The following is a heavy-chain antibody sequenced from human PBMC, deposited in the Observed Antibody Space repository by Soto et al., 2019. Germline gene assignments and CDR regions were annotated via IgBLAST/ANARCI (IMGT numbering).Heavy chain of an antibody. CDR2: FDPEDGET. J-gene: IGHJ4*02. CDR3: ATPQWGTDGYTPFDY. V-gene: IGHV1-24*01. CDR1: GYTLTEVS. Sequence: SVKVSCKVSGYTLTEVSMHWVRQAPGKGLEWMGGFDPEDGETIYAQKFQGRVTLTEDTSTDTAYMELSSLRSEDTAVYYCATPQWGTDGYTPFDYWGQGTPVTVSS. D-gene: IGHD5-12*01.